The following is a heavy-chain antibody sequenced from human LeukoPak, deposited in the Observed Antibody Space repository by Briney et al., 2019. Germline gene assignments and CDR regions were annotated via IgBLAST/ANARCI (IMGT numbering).Heavy chain of an antibody. CDR3: ATSTNGAFDI. CDR2: IKQDGSEK. D-gene: IGHD1-14*01. CDR1: GFTFSSYW. J-gene: IGHJ3*02. V-gene: IGHV3-7*02. Sequence: GGSLRLSCADSGFTFSSYWMSWVRQAPGKGLEWVANIKQDGSEKYSVDSVKGRFTISRDNAKNSLYLQMNSLRAEDTAVYYYATSTNGAFDIWGQGTMVTVSS.